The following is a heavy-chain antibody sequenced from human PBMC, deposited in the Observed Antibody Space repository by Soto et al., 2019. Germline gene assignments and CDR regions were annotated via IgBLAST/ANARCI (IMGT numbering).Heavy chain of an antibody. CDR2: ISSSSSTI. Sequence: ELQLVESGGGLVQPGGSLRLSCAASGFTFSSYSMNWVRQAPGKGLEWVSYISSSSSTIFYADSVKGRFTISRDNAKNSLYLHMNSLRAEDTAVYYCARQVGGEYSGYDFICLGDIWGQGTLVTVSS. J-gene: IGHJ4*02. CDR3: ARQVGGEYSGYDFICLGDI. CDR1: GFTFSSYS. V-gene: IGHV3-48*01. D-gene: IGHD5-12*01.